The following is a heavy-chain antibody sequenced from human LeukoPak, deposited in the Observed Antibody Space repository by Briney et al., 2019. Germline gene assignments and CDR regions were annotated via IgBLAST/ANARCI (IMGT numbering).Heavy chain of an antibody. Sequence: GGSLRLSCAASGFTFSIYAMSWVRQAPGKGLEWVSSISSSSSYIYYADSVKGRFTISRDNAKNSLYLQMNSLRAEDTAVYYCAGVPYGSGSYRFFYYMDVWGKGTTVTISS. J-gene: IGHJ6*03. CDR2: ISSSSSYI. CDR1: GFTFSIYA. V-gene: IGHV3-21*01. CDR3: AGVPYGSGSYRFFYYMDV. D-gene: IGHD3-10*01.